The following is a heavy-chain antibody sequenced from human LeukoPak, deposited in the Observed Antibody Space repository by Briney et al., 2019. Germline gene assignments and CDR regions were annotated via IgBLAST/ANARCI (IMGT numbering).Heavy chain of an antibody. CDR2: IIPIFGTA. Sequence: ASVKVSCKASGGTFSSYAISWVRQAPGQGLEWMGGIIPIFGTANYAQKFQGRVTITADESTSTAYMELSSLRSEDTAVYYCARTAGINGYSHGPFDYWGQGTLVTVSS. CDR1: GGTFSSYA. V-gene: IGHV1-69*01. CDR3: ARTAGINGYSHGPFDY. D-gene: IGHD5-18*01. J-gene: IGHJ4*02.